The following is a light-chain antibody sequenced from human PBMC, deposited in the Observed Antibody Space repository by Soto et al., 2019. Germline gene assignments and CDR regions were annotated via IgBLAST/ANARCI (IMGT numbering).Light chain of an antibody. CDR3: QTGGSGIGV. CDR1: SGHSNYA. Sequence: QPVLTQSPSASASLVASVTITCTLSSGHSNYAIACHQQQSEKGPRYLMKLNSAGSHSKGDGIPDRFSGSSSGAERYLTIFSLQSEDEADYYCQTGGSGIGVFGGGTKLTVL. V-gene: IGLV4-69*01. J-gene: IGLJ2*01. CDR2: LNSAGSH.